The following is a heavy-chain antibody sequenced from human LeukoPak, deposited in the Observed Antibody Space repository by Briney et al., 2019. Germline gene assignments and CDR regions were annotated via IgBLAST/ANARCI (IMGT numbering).Heavy chain of an antibody. V-gene: IGHV3-9*01. CDR2: ISWNSGSI. CDR1: GFTFDDYA. Sequence: GRSLRLSCAASGFTFDDYAMHWVRQAPGKGLEWVSGISWNSGSIGYADSVKGRFTISRDNSKNTLYLQMNSLRAEDTAVYYCAREEVGATTKYFDYWGQGTLVTVSS. J-gene: IGHJ4*02. D-gene: IGHD1-26*01. CDR3: AREEVGATTKYFDY.